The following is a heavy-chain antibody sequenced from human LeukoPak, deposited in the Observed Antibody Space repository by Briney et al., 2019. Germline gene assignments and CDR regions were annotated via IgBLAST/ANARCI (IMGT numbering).Heavy chain of an antibody. CDR2: INAGNGNT. V-gene: IGHV1-3*01. J-gene: IGHJ5*02. CDR1: GYTFTSYD. Sequence: ASVKVSCKASGYTFTSYDINWVRQATGQRLEWMGWINAGNGNTKYSQKFQGRVTITRDTSASTAYMELSSLRSEDTAVYYCARGPDYGDYDWFDPWGQGTLVTVSS. CDR3: ARGPDYGDYDWFDP. D-gene: IGHD4-17*01.